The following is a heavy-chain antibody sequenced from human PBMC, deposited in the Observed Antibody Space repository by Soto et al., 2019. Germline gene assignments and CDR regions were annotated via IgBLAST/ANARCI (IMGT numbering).Heavy chain of an antibody. CDR3: AREYRSSEVAFT. J-gene: IGHJ5*02. V-gene: IGHV3-11*01. D-gene: IGHD6-6*01. CDR1: GFTFSDYY. CDR2: ISSSGSTI. Sequence: GSLRLSCAASGFTFSDYYMSWIRQAPGKGLEWVSYISSSGSTIYYADSVKGRFTISRDNAKNSLYLQMNSLRAEDTAVYYCAREYRSSEVAFTWGQGTLVTVSS.